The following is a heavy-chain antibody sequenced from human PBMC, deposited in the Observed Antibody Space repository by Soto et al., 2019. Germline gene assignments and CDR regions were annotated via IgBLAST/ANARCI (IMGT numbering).Heavy chain of an antibody. CDR1: GYTFTDYW. Sequence: PGESLKICFKGSGYTFTDYWIGWVRQLPGKGLEWMGSIYPGDSDTTYSPSIQGQVTISADKSSTTVYLQWNTLKASDTAMYYCAKTDGYEVEYWGQGTQVTVSS. CDR3: AKTDGYEVEY. CDR2: IYPGDSDT. J-gene: IGHJ4*02. V-gene: IGHV5-51*01. D-gene: IGHD5-18*01.